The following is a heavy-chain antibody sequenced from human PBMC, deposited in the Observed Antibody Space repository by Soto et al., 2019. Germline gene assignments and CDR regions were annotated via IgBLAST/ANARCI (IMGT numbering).Heavy chain of an antibody. Sequence: PGGSLRLSCAASGLTFSSYWMHWVRQAPGKGLEWVSYISSSSSTIYYADSVKGRFTISRDNAKNSLYLQMNSLRAEDTAVYYCARHPERIAQIGWFDPWGQGTLVTVSS. D-gene: IGHD6-13*01. V-gene: IGHV3-48*01. CDR3: ARHPERIAQIGWFDP. CDR2: ISSSSSTI. J-gene: IGHJ5*02. CDR1: GLTFSSYW.